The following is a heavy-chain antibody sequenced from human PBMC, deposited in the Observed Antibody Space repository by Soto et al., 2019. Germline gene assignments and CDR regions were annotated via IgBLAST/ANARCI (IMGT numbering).Heavy chain of an antibody. CDR2: INHSGST. CDR1: GGSFSGNY. Sequence: SETLSLTCAVYGGSFSGNYWSWIRQAPGEGLEWVGEINHSGSTNDNPSLKSRVSISVDTSKTQFSLKLSSVTAADTAVYYCAGQVVVVLPAATMDWYHYYGMDVGGQGTAVTVSS. CDR3: AGQVVVVLPAATMDWYHYYGMDV. D-gene: IGHD2-2*01. V-gene: IGHV4-34*01. J-gene: IGHJ6*02.